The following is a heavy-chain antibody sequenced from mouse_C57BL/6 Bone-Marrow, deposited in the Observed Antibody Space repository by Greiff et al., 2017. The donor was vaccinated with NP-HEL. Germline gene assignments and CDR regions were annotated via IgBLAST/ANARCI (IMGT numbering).Heavy chain of an antibody. CDR2: ISSGGDYI. CDR3: TRGIYYGKGGYFDV. CDR1: GFTFSSYA. V-gene: IGHV5-9-1*02. Sequence: EVQRVESGEGLVKPGGSLKLSCAASGFTFSSYAMSWVRQTPEKRLEWVAYISSGGDYIYYADTVKGRFTISRDNARNTLYLQMSSLKSEDTAMYYCTRGIYYGKGGYFDVWGTGTTVTVSS. J-gene: IGHJ1*03. D-gene: IGHD2-1*01.